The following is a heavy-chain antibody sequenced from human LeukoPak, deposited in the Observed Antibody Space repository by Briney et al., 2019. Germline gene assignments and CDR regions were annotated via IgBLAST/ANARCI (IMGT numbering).Heavy chain of an antibody. CDR1: GFTFSSYW. CDR2: INSDGSST. Sequence: PGGSLRLSCAASGFTFSSYWMHWVRQAPGKGLVWFSRINSDGSSTSYADSVKGRFTISRDNAKNSLYLQMNSLRAEDTAVYYCARSIDSGPTNFDYWGQGTLVTVSS. D-gene: IGHD1-26*01. V-gene: IGHV3-74*01. J-gene: IGHJ4*02. CDR3: ARSIDSGPTNFDY.